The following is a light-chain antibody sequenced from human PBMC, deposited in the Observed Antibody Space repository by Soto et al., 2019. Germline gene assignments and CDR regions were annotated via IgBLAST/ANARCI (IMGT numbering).Light chain of an antibody. Sequence: QCALTQPRSVSGSPGQSVTISCTGTSSDVGGYNYVSWYQQHPGKAPKLMIYDVSKRPSGVPDRFSGSKSGNTASLTISGLQAEDEADYYCCSYAGSYIWVFGGGTKVTVL. V-gene: IGLV2-11*01. J-gene: IGLJ3*02. CDR3: CSYAGSYIWV. CDR2: DVS. CDR1: SSDVGGYNY.